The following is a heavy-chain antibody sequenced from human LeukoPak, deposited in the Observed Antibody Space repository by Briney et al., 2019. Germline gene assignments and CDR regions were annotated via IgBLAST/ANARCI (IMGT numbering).Heavy chain of an antibody. CDR3: ARDPRPYYDFWSGYLSWFDP. CDR2: INTNTGNP. CDR1: GYTFTNYA. D-gene: IGHD3-3*01. V-gene: IGHV7-4-1*02. Sequence: ASVKVSCKASGYTFTNYAMNWVRQAPGQGLEWMGWINTNTGNPTYAQGFTGRFVFSLDTSVSTAYLQISSLKAEDTAVYYCARDPRPYYDFWSGYLSWFDPWGQGTLVTVSS. J-gene: IGHJ5*02.